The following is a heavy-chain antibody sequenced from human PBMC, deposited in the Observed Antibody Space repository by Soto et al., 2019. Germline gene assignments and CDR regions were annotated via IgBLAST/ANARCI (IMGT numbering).Heavy chain of an antibody. D-gene: IGHD6-19*01. CDR3: ARDLVGSGWFDY. J-gene: IGHJ4*02. CDR2: IYYSGST. CDR1: GGSISSYH. Sequence: SETLSLTCTASGGSISSYHWSWIRQPPGKGLEWIGYIYYSGSTNYNPSLKSRVTISVDTSRNQFSLKLSSVTAADTAVYYCARDLVGSGWFDYWGQGTLVTVSS. V-gene: IGHV4-59*12.